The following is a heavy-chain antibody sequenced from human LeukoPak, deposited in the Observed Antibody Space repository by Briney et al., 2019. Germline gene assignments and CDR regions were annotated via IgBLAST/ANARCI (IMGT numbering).Heavy chain of an antibody. CDR1: GFTFSSYG. CDR3: ARAGFGELLEIDY. V-gene: IGHV3-33*01. Sequence: GRSLRLSCAASGFTFSSYGMHWVRQAPGKGLEWVAVIWYDGSNKYYADSVKGRFTISRDNAKNSLYLQMNSLRDEDTAVYYCARAGFGELLEIDYWGQGTLVTVSS. CDR2: IWYDGSNK. D-gene: IGHD3-10*01. J-gene: IGHJ4*02.